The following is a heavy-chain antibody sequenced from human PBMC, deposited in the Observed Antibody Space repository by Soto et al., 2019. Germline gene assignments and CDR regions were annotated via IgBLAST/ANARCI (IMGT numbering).Heavy chain of an antibody. CDR1: GFTFSSYG. V-gene: IGHV3-30*03. CDR3: ASKEGIAAAGPDY. D-gene: IGHD6-13*01. CDR2: ISYDGSNK. J-gene: IGHJ4*02. Sequence: LRLSCAASGFTFSSYGMHWVRQAPGKGLEWVAVISYDGSNKYYADSVKGRFTISRDNSKNTLYLQMNSLRAEDTAVYYCASKEGIAAAGPDYWGQGTLVTVSS.